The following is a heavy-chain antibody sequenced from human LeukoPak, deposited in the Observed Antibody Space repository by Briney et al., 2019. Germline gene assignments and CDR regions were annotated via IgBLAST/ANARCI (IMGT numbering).Heavy chain of an antibody. J-gene: IGHJ5*02. CDR2: IYTSGST. V-gene: IGHV4-61*02. Sequence: SQTLSLTCTVSGGSISSGSYYWSWIRQPAGKGLEGIGRIYTSGSTNYNPSLKSLVTISVDTSKNQFSLKLSSVTAADTAVYYCARDRVAWFDPWGQGTLVTVSS. CDR3: ARDRVAWFDP. CDR1: GGSISSGSYY.